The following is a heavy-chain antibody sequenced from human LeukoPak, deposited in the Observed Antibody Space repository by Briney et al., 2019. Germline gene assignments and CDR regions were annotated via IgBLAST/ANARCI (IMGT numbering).Heavy chain of an antibody. Sequence: PGGSLRLSCASSGFIFSSYAMHWVRQAPAKGLQGVAFIRYGGSDKYYADSVKGRFTISRDNSKNTLYLQMNSLRAEDTAVYYCAKDQEGYGGNPNWYFDLWGRGTLVTVSS. J-gene: IGHJ2*01. D-gene: IGHD4-23*01. CDR1: GFIFSSYA. CDR3: AKDQEGYGGNPNWYFDL. V-gene: IGHV3-30*02. CDR2: IRYGGSDK.